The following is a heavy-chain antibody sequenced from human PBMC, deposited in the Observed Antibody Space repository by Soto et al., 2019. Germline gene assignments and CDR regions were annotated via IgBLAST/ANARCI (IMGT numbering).Heavy chain of an antibody. CDR3: AREGAAAGTGHWYFDL. Sequence: QVQLQESGPGLVKPSGTLSLTCAVSGGSISSSNWWSWVRQPPGQGLEWIGEIYHSGSTNYNPSLKSRVTISVDKSKNQFSLKLSSVTAADTAVYYCAREGAAAGTGHWYFDLWGRGTLVTVSS. CDR2: IYHSGST. J-gene: IGHJ2*01. CDR1: GGSISSSNW. V-gene: IGHV4-4*02. D-gene: IGHD6-13*01.